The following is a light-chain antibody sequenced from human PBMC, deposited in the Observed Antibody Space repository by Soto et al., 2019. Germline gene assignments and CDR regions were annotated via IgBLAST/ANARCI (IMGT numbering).Light chain of an antibody. Sequence: DIQMTQSPSSLSASVGDRITITCRASQSISRSLNWYQQKPGKAPKLLIYVASTLQSGISSRFSGSGSGTDFTLTISSLQPEDLETYYCQQHFSVPSFGQGTKVEIK. CDR3: QQHFSVPS. CDR2: VAS. V-gene: IGKV1-39*01. CDR1: QSISRS. J-gene: IGKJ2*01.